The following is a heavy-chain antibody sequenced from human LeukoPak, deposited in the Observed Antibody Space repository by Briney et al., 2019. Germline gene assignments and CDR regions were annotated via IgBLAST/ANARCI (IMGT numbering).Heavy chain of an antibody. D-gene: IGHD2-15*01. Sequence: ASVKVSCKASGYTFTSYGISWVRQAPGQGLEWMGWISAYSGNTNYAQKLQGRVTMTRDTSISTAYMELSRLRSDDTAVYYCAREPLAAKRNWFDPWGQGTLVTVSS. V-gene: IGHV1-18*01. CDR1: GYTFTSYG. CDR2: ISAYSGNT. J-gene: IGHJ5*02. CDR3: AREPLAAKRNWFDP.